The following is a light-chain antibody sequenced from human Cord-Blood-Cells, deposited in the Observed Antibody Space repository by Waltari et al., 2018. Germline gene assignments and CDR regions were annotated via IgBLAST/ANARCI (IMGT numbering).Light chain of an antibody. CDR2: AAS. V-gene: IGKV1-39*01. CDR3: QQSYSTPFT. Sequence: DIQMTQSPSSLSASVGDRVNITCRASQSISSYLNWYQQKPGKAPKLLIYAASSLQSVVPSRFSGSGSGTDFTLTISSLQPEDFATYYCQQSYSTPFTFGPGTKVDIK. J-gene: IGKJ3*01. CDR1: QSISSY.